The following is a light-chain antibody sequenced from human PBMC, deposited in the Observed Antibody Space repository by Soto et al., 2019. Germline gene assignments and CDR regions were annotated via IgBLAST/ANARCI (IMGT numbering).Light chain of an antibody. CDR3: LEYKKWPLT. CDR2: DTS. J-gene: IGKJ4*01. Sequence: EIVMTQSPATLSVSPGERATLSCRASQSLSSNLAWYQQKPGQAPRLLIYDTSTRATSIPARFSGSGSGTEFTLTISSLQSEDFAVYYCLEYKKWPLTFGGGTKVEIK. V-gene: IGKV3-15*01. CDR1: QSLSSN.